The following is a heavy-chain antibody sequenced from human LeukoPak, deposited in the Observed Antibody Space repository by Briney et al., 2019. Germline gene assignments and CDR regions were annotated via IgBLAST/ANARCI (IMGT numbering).Heavy chain of an antibody. V-gene: IGHV1-18*01. J-gene: IGHJ6*02. CDR3: ARGAREQQPDYYYGLDV. CDR2: ISAYNGNT. Sequence: GASVTVSCQASGYTFTSYGINWVRQAPGQGLEWMGWISAYNGNTNYVRKFQGRVTMTTDTSTSTAYMDLRSLRSDDTAVYYCARGAREQQPDYYYGLDVWGQGTTVTVSS. D-gene: IGHD6-13*01. CDR1: GYTFTSYG.